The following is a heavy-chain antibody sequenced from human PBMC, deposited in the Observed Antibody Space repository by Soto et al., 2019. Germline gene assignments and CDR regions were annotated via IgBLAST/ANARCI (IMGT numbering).Heavy chain of an antibody. D-gene: IGHD6-13*01. V-gene: IGHV3-21*01. J-gene: IGHJ4*02. CDR2: ISSSSSYI. CDR3: ARDQGLLFSSLELPPHYFDY. CDR1: GFTFSSYS. Sequence: GGSLRLSCAASGFTFSSYSMNWVRQAPGKGLEWVSSISSSSSYIYYADSVKGRFTMSRDNAKNSLYLQMNSLRAEDTAVYYCARDQGLLFSSLELPPHYFDYWGQGTLVTVSS.